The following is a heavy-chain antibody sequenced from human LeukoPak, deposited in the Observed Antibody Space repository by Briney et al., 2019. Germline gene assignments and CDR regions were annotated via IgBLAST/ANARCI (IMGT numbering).Heavy chain of an antibody. J-gene: IGHJ4*02. CDR2: INDSGTT. D-gene: IGHD1-1*01. CDR1: GGSFSDYN. V-gene: IGHV4-34*01. CDR3: ARGLDLEGLDS. Sequence: PSETLSLTCGVYGGSFSDYNWSWLRQSPEKGLEWIGEINDSGTTHYNPSLQSRVTISVDTANHQFSLRLNSLTAADPAVYFCARGLDLEGLDSWGPGTLVTVSS.